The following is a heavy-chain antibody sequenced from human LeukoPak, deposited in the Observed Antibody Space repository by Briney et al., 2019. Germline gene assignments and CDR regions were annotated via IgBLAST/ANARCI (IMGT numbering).Heavy chain of an antibody. V-gene: IGHV1-24*01. Sequence: ASVKVSCKVSGYTLTELSMHWVRQAPGKGLEWMGGFDPEGGETIYAQKFQGRVTMTEDTSTDTAYMELSSLRSEDTAVYYCARDTNYGSRRPGAFDIWGQGTMVTVSS. CDR3: ARDTNYGSRRPGAFDI. CDR1: GYTLTELS. D-gene: IGHD3-10*01. J-gene: IGHJ3*02. CDR2: FDPEGGET.